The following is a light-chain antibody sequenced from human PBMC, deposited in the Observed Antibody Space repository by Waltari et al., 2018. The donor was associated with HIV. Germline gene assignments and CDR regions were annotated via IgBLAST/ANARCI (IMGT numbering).Light chain of an antibody. Sequence: DIGYYDYVSWYQQYPGTAPKLLIYGVINRPSGVSHRFSGSKSGNTASLTISGLQAEDEADYYCSSYTAISTLVFGGGTKVFVL. CDR3: SSYTAISTLV. CDR1: DIGYYDY. V-gene: IGLV2-14*03. CDR2: GVI. J-gene: IGLJ2*01.